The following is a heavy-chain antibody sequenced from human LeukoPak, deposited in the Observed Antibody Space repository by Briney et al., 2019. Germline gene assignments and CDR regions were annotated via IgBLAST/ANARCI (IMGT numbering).Heavy chain of an antibody. Sequence: GGSLRLSCAASGFTFSSYSMNWVRQAPGKGLEWVSSISSSSSYIYYADSVKGRFTISRDNAKNSLYLQMNSLRAEDTAVYYCARTVTIGYSSSSNWFDPWGQGTLVTVSP. CDR2: ISSSSSYI. D-gene: IGHD6-13*01. J-gene: IGHJ5*02. CDR1: GFTFSSYS. V-gene: IGHV3-21*01. CDR3: ARTVTIGYSSSSNWFDP.